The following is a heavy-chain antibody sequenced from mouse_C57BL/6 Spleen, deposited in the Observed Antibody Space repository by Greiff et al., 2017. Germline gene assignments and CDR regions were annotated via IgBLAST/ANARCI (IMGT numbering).Heavy chain of an antibody. V-gene: IGHV1-82*01. CDR1: GYAFSSSW. D-gene: IGHD1-1*01. Sequence: VTLVESGPELVKPGASVKISCKASGYAFSSSWMNWVKQRPGKGLEWIGRIYPGDGDTNYNGKFKGKATLTADKASSTAYMQLSSLTSEDSAVYFCARDYYGSSYFDYWGQGTTLTVSS. CDR3: ARDYYGSSYFDY. J-gene: IGHJ2*01. CDR2: IYPGDGDT.